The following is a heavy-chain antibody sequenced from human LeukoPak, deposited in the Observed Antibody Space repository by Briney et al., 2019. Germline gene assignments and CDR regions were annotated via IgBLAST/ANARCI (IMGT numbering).Heavy chain of an antibody. J-gene: IGHJ4*02. CDR3: ARDGGYCRGGSCFFDY. Sequence: GGPLRLLCAPSGFTFNRYGMHWVPEATDKGLEGVADIWYDGSNKYYADSVKGRVTISRDNSKNTLYLQMNSLRAEDTAVYYCARDGGYCRGGSCFFDYWGEGTLVTVSS. CDR1: GFTFNRYG. CDR2: IWYDGSNK. D-gene: IGHD2-15*01. V-gene: IGHV3-33*08.